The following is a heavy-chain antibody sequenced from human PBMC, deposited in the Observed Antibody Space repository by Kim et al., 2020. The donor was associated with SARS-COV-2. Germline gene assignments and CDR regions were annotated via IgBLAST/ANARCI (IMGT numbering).Heavy chain of an antibody. CDR2: IYWDDDK. V-gene: IGHV2-5*02. Sequence: SGPTLVNPTQTLALTCTLSGFSLSTTGVGVGWIRQPPGKALESLGIIYWDDDKRYSPSLKSRLTMIKDTSKNQVVLTMTNMDPMDTAMYYCVHRRDYRGNWDVGYFDYWGQGILVTVSS. CDR3: VHRRDYRGNWDVGYFDY. CDR1: GFSLSTTGVG. J-gene: IGHJ4*02. D-gene: IGHD1-1*01.